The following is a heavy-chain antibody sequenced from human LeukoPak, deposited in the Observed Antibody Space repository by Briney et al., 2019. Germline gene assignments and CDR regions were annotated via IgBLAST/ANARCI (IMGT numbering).Heavy chain of an antibody. D-gene: IGHD6-13*01. J-gene: IGHJ4*02. Sequence: ASVKVSCKASGYTFPGYYMHWVRQAPGQGLEWMGWINPNSGGTNYAQKFQGRVTMTRDTSISTAYMELSRLRSDDTAVYYCARKGRIAAGPPACYFDYWGQGTLVTVSS. CDR2: INPNSGGT. V-gene: IGHV1-2*02. CDR3: ARKGRIAAGPPACYFDY. CDR1: GYTFPGYY.